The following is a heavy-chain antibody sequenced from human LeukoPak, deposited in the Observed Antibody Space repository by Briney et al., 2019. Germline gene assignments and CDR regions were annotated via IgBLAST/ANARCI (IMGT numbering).Heavy chain of an antibody. Sequence: PSETLSLTCTVSGDSMSSGTRWSGVRPSPGKGLEWIGEIYHSGSTNYNPSLRGRVTLSVDNSNNHFSLDLSSVTAADTAFYYCARRGYSGNEAYFAYWGQGTLVTVSS. V-gene: IGHV4-4*02. J-gene: IGHJ4*02. CDR2: IYHSGST. CDR3: ARRGYSGNEAYFAY. D-gene: IGHD5-12*01. CDR1: GDSMSSGTR.